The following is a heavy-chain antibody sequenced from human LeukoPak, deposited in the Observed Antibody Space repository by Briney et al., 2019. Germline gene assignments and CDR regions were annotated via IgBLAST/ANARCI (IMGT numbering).Heavy chain of an antibody. Sequence: AGGSLRLSCAASGFTFSNYAMSWVRQAPGKGLEWVSGISGSGGSTYYAESVKGRFTTFRDNSENTMYLQMNSLRAEDTAIYYCAKDLKYSYGSPGDYWGQGTLVTVSS. D-gene: IGHD3-16*01. CDR2: ISGSGGST. CDR3: AKDLKYSYGSPGDY. J-gene: IGHJ4*02. V-gene: IGHV3-23*01. CDR1: GFTFSNYA.